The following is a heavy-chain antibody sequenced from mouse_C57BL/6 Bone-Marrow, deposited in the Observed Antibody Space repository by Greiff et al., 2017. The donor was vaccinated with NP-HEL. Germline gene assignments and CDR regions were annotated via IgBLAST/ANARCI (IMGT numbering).Heavy chain of an antibody. Sequence: ESGPGLVKPSQSLSLTCSVTGYSITSGYYWNWIRQFPGNKLEWMGYISYDGSNNYNPSLKNRISITRDTSKNQFFLKLNSVTTEDTATYYCARRAYDSNYSFDYWGQGTTLTVSS. D-gene: IGHD2-5*01. J-gene: IGHJ2*01. CDR2: ISYDGSN. V-gene: IGHV3-6*01. CDR1: GYSITSGYY. CDR3: ARRAYDSNYSFDY.